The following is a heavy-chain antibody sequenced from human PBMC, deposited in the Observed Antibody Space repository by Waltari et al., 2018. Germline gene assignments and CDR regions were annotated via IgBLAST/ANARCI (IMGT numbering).Heavy chain of an antibody. CDR1: GFTFSSYD. V-gene: IGHV3-23*01. CDR3: VKEKFAY. Sequence: EVQLLESGGGLVQPGGSLRLSCVASGFTFSSYDMGWVRQVPGKGLGCVSGISDSGGSIYYADSVKGRFTISRDNSKNMLYLQMNSLRVEDTAIYYCVKEKFAYWGRGTLVTVSS. CDR2: ISDSGGSI. J-gene: IGHJ4*02.